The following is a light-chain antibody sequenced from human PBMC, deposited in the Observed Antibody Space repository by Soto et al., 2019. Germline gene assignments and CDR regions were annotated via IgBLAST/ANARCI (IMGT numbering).Light chain of an antibody. J-gene: IGKJ1*01. Sequence: DMALTHSTSNLSLSLGNRATLSCRASHTITNNYLAWYQQKPGQAPRLLIYGASSRATGIPLRFSGSGSGTDFTLTISRLEPEDFAVYYCQQYGSSGTFGQGTKVDIK. V-gene: IGKV3-20*01. CDR3: QQYGSSGT. CDR1: HTITNNY. CDR2: GAS.